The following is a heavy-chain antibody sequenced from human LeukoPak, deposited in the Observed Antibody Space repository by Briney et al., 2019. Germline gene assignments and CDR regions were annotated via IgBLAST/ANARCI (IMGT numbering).Heavy chain of an antibody. V-gene: IGHV4-59*01. Sequence: PSETLSLTWTVSGGSISSYYCSWIRQPQGKGLEWMGYIYYSGSTNYNPSLKSRVTISVDTSKNQFSLKLSSVTAADTAVYYCARGGRTYYDFWSGPYYFYYWGQGTLVTVSS. D-gene: IGHD3-3*01. CDR3: ARGGRTYYDFWSGPYYFYY. CDR1: GGSISSYY. CDR2: IYYSGST. J-gene: IGHJ4*02.